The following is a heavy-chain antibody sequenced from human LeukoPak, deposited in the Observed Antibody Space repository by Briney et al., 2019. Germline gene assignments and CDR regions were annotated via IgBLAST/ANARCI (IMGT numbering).Heavy chain of an antibody. J-gene: IGHJ6*04. CDR2: ISGTSTYI. CDR3: AELGITMIGGV. D-gene: IGHD3-10*02. CDR1: GFTFSSYA. Sequence: GGSLRLSCAASGFTFSSYAMNWVRQAPGKGLEWVSSISGTSTYIYYADSLKGRFTISRDNAKNSLYLQMNNLRAEDTAVYYCAELGITMIGGVWGKGTTVTISS. V-gene: IGHV3-21*01.